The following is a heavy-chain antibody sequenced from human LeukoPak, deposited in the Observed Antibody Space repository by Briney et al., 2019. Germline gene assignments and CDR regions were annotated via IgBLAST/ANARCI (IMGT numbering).Heavy chain of an antibody. CDR2: INSDGSST. J-gene: IGHJ4*02. Sequence: GGSLRLSCAASGFTFSSYWMHWVRQAPGKGLVWVSRINSDGSSTSYADSVKGRFTISRDNAKNTLYLQMNSLRAEDTAVYYCARSTGKHGYSYGYGGHFDYWGQGTLVTVSS. CDR3: ARSTGKHGYSYGYGGHFDY. CDR1: GFTFSSYW. V-gene: IGHV3-74*01. D-gene: IGHD5-18*01.